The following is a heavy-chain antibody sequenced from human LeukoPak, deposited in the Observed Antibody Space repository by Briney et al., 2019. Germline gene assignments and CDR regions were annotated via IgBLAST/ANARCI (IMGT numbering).Heavy chain of an antibody. CDR1: GGSISSYY. CDR2: IYYSGST. CDR3: ARVWSGYDYYYYCGMDV. D-gene: IGHD5-12*01. V-gene: IGHV4-59*01. Sequence: PSETLSLTCTVSGGSISSYYWSWIRQPPGKGLEWIGYIYYSGSTNYNPSLKSRVTISVDTSKNQFSLELSSVTAADTAVYYCARVWSGYDYYYYCGMDVWGQETTVTVSS. J-gene: IGHJ6*02.